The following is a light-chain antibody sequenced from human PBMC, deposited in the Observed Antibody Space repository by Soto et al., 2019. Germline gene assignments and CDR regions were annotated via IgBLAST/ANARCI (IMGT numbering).Light chain of an antibody. CDR3: QQYNNVHPWK. J-gene: IGKJ1*01. V-gene: IGKV3-15*01. Sequence: NHSLSNVSCSTGDRATLSFRSSQSVSSNLAWYQQKPGQAPRLPIYGASTRATGIQARFSGSGSGTEFTLTISSLQSEDFAVYYYQQYNNVHPWKFAQGTMVEIK. CDR2: GAS. CDR1: QSVSSN.